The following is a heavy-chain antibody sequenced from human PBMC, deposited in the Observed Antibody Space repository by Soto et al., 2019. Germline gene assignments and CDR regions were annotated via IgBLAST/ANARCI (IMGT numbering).Heavy chain of an antibody. CDR2: IYHSGST. CDR3: ARGRGIQLWSPFDY. J-gene: IGHJ4*02. D-gene: IGHD5-18*01. CDR1: GGSISSGGYS. Sequence: QLQLQESGSGLVKPSQNLSLTCAVSGGSISSGGYSWSWIRQPPGKGLEWIGYIYHSGSTYYNPSLKSRVTISVDRSKNQFSLKLSSVTAADTAVYYCARGRGIQLWSPFDYWGQGTLVTVSS. V-gene: IGHV4-30-2*01.